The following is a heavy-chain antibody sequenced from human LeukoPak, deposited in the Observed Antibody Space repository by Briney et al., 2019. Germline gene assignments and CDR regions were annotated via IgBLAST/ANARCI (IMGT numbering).Heavy chain of an antibody. V-gene: IGHV4-39*07. J-gene: IGHJ4*02. CDR1: GGSISSSSYY. CDR3: ARAPAGSYWDY. D-gene: IGHD3-10*01. CDR2: IHYSGST. Sequence: PSETLSLTCTVSGGSISSSSYYWAWIRQPPGKGLEWIGSIHYSGSTYYNPSLKSRVTISVDRSKNQFSLKLSSVTAADTAVYYCARAPAGSYWDYWGQGTLVTVSS.